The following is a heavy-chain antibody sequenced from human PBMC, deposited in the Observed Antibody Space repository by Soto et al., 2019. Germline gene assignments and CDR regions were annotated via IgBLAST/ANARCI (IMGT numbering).Heavy chain of an antibody. CDR2: INHSGST. D-gene: IGHD3-22*01. CDR1: GGSISGYY. Sequence: SETLSLTCTVSGGSISGYYWSWIRQPPGKGLEWIGEINHSGSTNYNPSLKSRVTISVDTSKNQFSLKLSSVTAADTAVYYCARSDDSSGYYYYYFDYWGQGTLVTVSS. J-gene: IGHJ4*02. V-gene: IGHV4-34*01. CDR3: ARSDDSSGYYYYYFDY.